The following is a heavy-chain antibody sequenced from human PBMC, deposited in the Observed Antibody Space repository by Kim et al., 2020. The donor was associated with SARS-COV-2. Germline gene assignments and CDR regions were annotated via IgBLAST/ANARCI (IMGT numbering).Heavy chain of an antibody. CDR1: GFTFSDYY. CDR3: ARVGNYGSGSSYYGMDV. D-gene: IGHD3-10*01. CDR2: ISTSDNTI. Sequence: GGSLRLSCAASGFTFSDYYMSWIRQAPGKGLEWVSYISTSDNTIYYADSVKGRFTISRDNAKNSLYLQMNSLRAEDTAVYYCARVGNYGSGSSYYGMDVWGQGTTVTVSS. J-gene: IGHJ6*02. V-gene: IGHV3-11*01.